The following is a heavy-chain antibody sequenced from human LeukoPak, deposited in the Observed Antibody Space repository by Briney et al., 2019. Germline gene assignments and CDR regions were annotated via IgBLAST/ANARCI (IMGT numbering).Heavy chain of an antibody. V-gene: IGHV3-7*04. CDR1: GFTFSTYW. D-gene: IGHD2-2*02. CDR3: ARASYTPNWFDP. CDR2: IKQDGSEK. Sequence: QSGGSLRLSCAASGFTFSTYWMTWVHRAPGKGLEWVANIKQDGSEKHYVDSVKGRFTISRDNAENSLYLEMNSLRVEDTAIYYCARASYTPNWFDPWGQGTLVTVSS. J-gene: IGHJ5*02.